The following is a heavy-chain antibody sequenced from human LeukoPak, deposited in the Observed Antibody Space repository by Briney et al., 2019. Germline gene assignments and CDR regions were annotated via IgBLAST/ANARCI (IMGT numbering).Heavy chain of an antibody. Sequence: PGGSVTLFCAASGFTVSGNYMSWVGQAPGRGLQWVSVIYSGGGTYYADSVKGRFTISRDNSKNTLYLQMNGLRAEDTAVYYCARSAVTGPGWIDSWGKGTMVTVSS. CDR3: ARSAVTGPGWIDS. D-gene: IGHD6-19*01. CDR1: GFTVSGNY. V-gene: IGHV3-53*01. CDR2: IYSGGGT. J-gene: IGHJ5*01.